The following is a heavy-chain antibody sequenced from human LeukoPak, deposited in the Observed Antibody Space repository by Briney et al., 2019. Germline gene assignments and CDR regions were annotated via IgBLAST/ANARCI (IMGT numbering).Heavy chain of an antibody. Sequence: PGGSLRLSCAASGFTFSSYAMSWVRQAPGKGLEWVSAISGSGGSTYYADSVKGRFTISRDNSKNTLYLQMNSLRAEDTAVYYCSKGDRYCSGGSGYSRYFDYWGQGTLVTVSS. CDR2: ISGSGGST. D-gene: IGHD2-15*01. CDR3: SKGDRYCSGGSGYSRYFDY. V-gene: IGHV3-23*01. CDR1: GFTFSSYA. J-gene: IGHJ4*02.